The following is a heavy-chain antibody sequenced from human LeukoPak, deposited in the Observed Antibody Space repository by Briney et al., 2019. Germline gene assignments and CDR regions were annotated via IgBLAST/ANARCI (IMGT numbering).Heavy chain of an antibody. CDR2: IIPTFGTA. V-gene: IGHV1-69*05. CDR3: ATRGYSYGLFDY. J-gene: IGHJ4*02. CDR1: GGTFSSYA. Sequence: ASVKVSCKASGGTFSSYAISWVRQAPGQGLEWMGGIIPTFGTANYAQKFQGRVTITTDESTSTAYMELSSLRSEDTAVYYCATRGYSYGLFDYWGQGTLVTVSS. D-gene: IGHD5-18*01.